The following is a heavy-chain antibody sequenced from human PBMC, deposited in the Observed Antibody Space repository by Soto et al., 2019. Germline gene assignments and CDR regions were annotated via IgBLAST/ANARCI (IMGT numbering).Heavy chain of an antibody. Sequence: QPGGSLRLSCAASGFTFGASWMNWVRQTPGKGLEWMANISPDGSEQQYVDSVKGRFTISRDNAKNLVYLQMNSLRDEDTAVYFCARSVEGHFDYWGQGTVVTVSS. CDR2: ISPDGSEQ. CDR3: ARSVEGHFDY. J-gene: IGHJ4*02. CDR1: GFTFGASW. D-gene: IGHD6-19*01. V-gene: IGHV3-7*01.